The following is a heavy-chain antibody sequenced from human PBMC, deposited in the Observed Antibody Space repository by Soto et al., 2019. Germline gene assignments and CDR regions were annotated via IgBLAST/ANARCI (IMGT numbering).Heavy chain of an antibody. V-gene: IGHV1-69*02. CDR2: IIPMFGIT. J-gene: IGHJ4*02. CDR3: ATGALTFGGVLNA. D-gene: IGHD3-16*01. Sequence: QVQLVQSGADVKKPGSSVKVSCKASRATFSSSTFTWVRQAPGQGLEWMGRIIPMFGITNSAQKFQGRLGITADESTNTVFMDMSSLRSDDTAIYYCATGALTFGGVLNAWGQGTLVTVSS. CDR1: RATFSSST.